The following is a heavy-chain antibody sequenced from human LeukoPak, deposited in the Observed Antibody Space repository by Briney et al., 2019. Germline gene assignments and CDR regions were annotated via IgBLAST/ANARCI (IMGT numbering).Heavy chain of an antibody. CDR1: GGSINHYY. V-gene: IGHV4-4*07. Sequence: SETLSLTCNVDGGSINHYYWNWIRQPAGKGLEWIGRIYTSGSTNYNPSLKSRVIISLDTSTNHVSLRLSSVTAADTAVYYCASSRWPRDANFDYWGQGTLVTVSS. CDR3: ASSRWPRDANFDY. J-gene: IGHJ4*02. CDR2: IYTSGST. D-gene: IGHD6-13*01.